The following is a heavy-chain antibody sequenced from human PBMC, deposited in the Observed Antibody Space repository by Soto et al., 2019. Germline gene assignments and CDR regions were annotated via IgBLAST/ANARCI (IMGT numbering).Heavy chain of an antibody. CDR2: IYYSGST. CDR1: VVSISRGGYY. Sequence: SETLSLTCTVSVVSISRGGYYCSWIRQHPGKGLEWIGYIYYSGSTYYNPSLKSRVTISVDTSKNQFSLKLSSVTAADTAVYYCARPRDGYNIPRFEYWGQATLVTVSS. CDR3: ARPRDGYNIPRFEY. J-gene: IGHJ4*02. D-gene: IGHD5-12*01. V-gene: IGHV4-31*03.